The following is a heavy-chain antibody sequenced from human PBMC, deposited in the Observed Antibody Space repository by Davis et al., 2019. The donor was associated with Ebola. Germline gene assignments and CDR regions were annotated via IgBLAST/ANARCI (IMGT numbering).Heavy chain of an antibody. CDR2: INPSGGST. V-gene: IGHV1-46*01. J-gene: IGHJ6*02. Sequence: GESLKISCAASGYTFTSYYMHWVRQAPGQGLEWMGIINPSGGSTSYAQKFQGRVTMTRDTSTSTVYMELSSLRSEDTAVYYCARVPYGDYRYYYYGMDVWGQGTTVTVSS. D-gene: IGHD4-17*01. CDR3: ARVPYGDYRYYYYGMDV. CDR1: GYTFTSYY.